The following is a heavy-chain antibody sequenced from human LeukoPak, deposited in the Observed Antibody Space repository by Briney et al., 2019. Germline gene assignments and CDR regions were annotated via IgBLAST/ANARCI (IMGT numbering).Heavy chain of an antibody. CDR3: ARGLEMEQYQLPHGAGYYYYMDV. V-gene: IGHV1-8*03. Sequence: WASVKVSCKASGYTFTSYDINWVRQATGQGLEWMGWMNPNSGNTGYAQKFQGRVTITRNTSISTAYMVLRSLRSEDTAVYYCARGLEMEQYQLPHGAGYYYYMDVWGKGTTVTVSS. CDR1: GYTFTSYD. CDR2: MNPNSGNT. J-gene: IGHJ6*03. D-gene: IGHD2-2*01.